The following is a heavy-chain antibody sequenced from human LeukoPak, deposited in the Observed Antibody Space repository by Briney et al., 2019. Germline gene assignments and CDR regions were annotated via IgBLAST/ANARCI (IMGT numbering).Heavy chain of an antibody. Sequence: PGGSLRLSCAASGFTFSNAWMSWVRQAPGKGLEWVGRIKSKTDGGTTDYAAPVKGRFTISRDDSKNTLYLQMNSLKTEDTAVYYCTTEDYSGSYWGRTYYFDYWGQGTLVTVSS. J-gene: IGHJ4*02. CDR3: TTEDYSGSYWGRTYYFDY. CDR1: GFTFSNAW. CDR2: IKSKTDGGTT. V-gene: IGHV3-15*01. D-gene: IGHD1-26*01.